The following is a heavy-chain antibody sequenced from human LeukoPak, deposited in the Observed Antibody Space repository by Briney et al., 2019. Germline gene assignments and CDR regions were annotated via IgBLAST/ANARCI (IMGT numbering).Heavy chain of an antibody. CDR2: ISYDGSNK. CDR3: ARDSDYGGNSPNAFDI. Sequence: GGSLRLSCAASGFTFSSYAMHWVRQAPGKGLEWVAVISYDGSNKYYADSVKGRFTISRDNSKNTLHLQMNSLRAEDTAVYYCARDSDYGGNSPNAFDIWGQGTMVTVSS. D-gene: IGHD4-23*01. V-gene: IGHV3-30-3*01. CDR1: GFTFSSYA. J-gene: IGHJ3*02.